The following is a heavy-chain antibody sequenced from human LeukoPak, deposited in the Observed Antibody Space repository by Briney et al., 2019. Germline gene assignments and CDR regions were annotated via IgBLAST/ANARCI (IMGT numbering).Heavy chain of an antibody. J-gene: IGHJ4*02. D-gene: IGHD4-11*01. CDR1: GYTFTDYY. V-gene: IGHV1-2*02. CDR2: IDPNSGET. CDR3: ARDRDYSNTERGFDY. Sequence: ASVRVSCKTSGYTFTDYYIHWVRQAPGQGLEWMGWIDPNSGETNSAQKFQGRVTMTGDTSISTAYMELRRVTSDDTAVYYCARDRDYSNTERGFDYWGQGTLVTVSS.